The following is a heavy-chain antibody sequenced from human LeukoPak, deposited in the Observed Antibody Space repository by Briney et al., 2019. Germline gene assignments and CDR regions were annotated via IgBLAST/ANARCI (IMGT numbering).Heavy chain of an antibody. V-gene: IGHV3-66*01. CDR2: LYSGGNT. D-gene: IGHD3-22*01. CDR1: GFIVSGNF. CDR3: TRGGYYHDTSGFVVSDHFDR. J-gene: IGHJ4*02. Sequence: GGSLRLSCEASGFIVSGNFMSWVRQAPGKGLEWVSVLYSGGNTSYIDSVKGRFIMSRDDSKNTVYLQMNSLRAEDTAVYFCTRGGYYHDTSGFVVSDHFDRWGQGSLVTVSS.